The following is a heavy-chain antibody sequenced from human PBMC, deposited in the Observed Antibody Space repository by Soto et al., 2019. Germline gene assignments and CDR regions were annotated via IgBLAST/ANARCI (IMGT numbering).Heavy chain of an antibody. V-gene: IGHV1-69*01. J-gene: IGHJ3*01. CDR2: FIPIFRTL. CDR1: GGIFGSHG. Sequence: QVQLIQSEAEVKKPGSSVRVSCTASGGIFGSHGFSWVRQAPGQRLEWVGGFIPIFRTLTYTEKFQARVRIAADESTNTVYLDLSSLTSEDTAVYYCVRDRRMSYSDPPDEVGASDYEVWGQGTMVSVSS. CDR3: VRDRRMSYSDPPDEVGASDYEV. D-gene: IGHD3-22*01.